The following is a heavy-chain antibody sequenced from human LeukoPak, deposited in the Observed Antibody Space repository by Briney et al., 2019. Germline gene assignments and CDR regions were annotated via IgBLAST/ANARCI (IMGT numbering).Heavy chain of an antibody. CDR2: IYSSGST. Sequence: PSETLSLTCNVSGDSISGYYWSWIRQPAGKGLECIGRIYSSGSTNYNPSLKSRLTMSVDTSKNQFSLKLSSVTAVDTAVYYCARVGGTATTGYYYMDVWGKGTTVTVSS. D-gene: IGHD1-1*01. V-gene: IGHV4-4*07. CDR1: GDSISGYY. J-gene: IGHJ6*03. CDR3: ARVGGTATTGYYYMDV.